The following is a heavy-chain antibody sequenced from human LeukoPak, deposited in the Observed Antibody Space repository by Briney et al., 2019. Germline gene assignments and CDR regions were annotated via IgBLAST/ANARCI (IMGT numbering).Heavy chain of an antibody. V-gene: IGHV3-30*18. CDR3: AKDDSYGLDY. D-gene: IGHD5-18*01. CDR1: GFTFSSYG. Sequence: GGSLRLSCAAPGFTFSSYGMHWVRQAPGKGLEWVAVISYDGSNKYYADSVKGRFTISRDNSKNTLYLQMNSLRAEDTAVYYCAKDDSYGLDYLGQGTLVTVSS. J-gene: IGHJ4*02. CDR2: ISYDGSNK.